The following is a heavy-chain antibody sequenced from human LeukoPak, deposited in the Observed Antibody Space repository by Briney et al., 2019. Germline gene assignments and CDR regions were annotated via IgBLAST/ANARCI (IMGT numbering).Heavy chain of an antibody. CDR1: GYTFTGYY. Sequence: GASVKVSCKASGYTFTGYYMHWVRQAPGQGPEWMGRIDPNSGGTNYAQKFQGRVTMTRDTSISTAYMELSRLRSDDTAVYYCARGGALLWFGDPGGYYYGMDVWGQGTTVTVSS. CDR2: IDPNSGGT. CDR3: ARGGALLWFGDPGGYYYGMDV. D-gene: IGHD3-10*01. V-gene: IGHV1-2*06. J-gene: IGHJ6*02.